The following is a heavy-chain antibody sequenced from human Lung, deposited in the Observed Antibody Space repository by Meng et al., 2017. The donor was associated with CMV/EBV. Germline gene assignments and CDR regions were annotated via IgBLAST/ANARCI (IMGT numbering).Heavy chain of an antibody. CDR2: IRYDGSNK. J-gene: IGHJ4*02. CDR1: GFTFSSYG. D-gene: IGHD4-17*01. Sequence: GGSLRLSXAASGFTFSSYGMHWVRQAPGKGLEWVAFIRYDGSNKYYADSVKGRFTISRDNSKNTLYLQMNSLRAEDTAVYYCAKDWVDYGDYAGPDYWGQGTRVTCSS. CDR3: AKDWVDYGDYAGPDY. V-gene: IGHV3-30*02.